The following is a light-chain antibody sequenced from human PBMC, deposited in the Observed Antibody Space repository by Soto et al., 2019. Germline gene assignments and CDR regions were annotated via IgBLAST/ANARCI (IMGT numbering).Light chain of an antibody. Sequence: QSALTQPASVSGSPGQSITISCAGTSSDVGGYNYVSWYQQHPGTAPKLMIYDVSNRPSGVSNRFSGSKSGNTASLTISGLQAEDEADYYCSSYTSSSTLFFGGWTKLTVL. CDR2: DVS. J-gene: IGLJ2*01. CDR3: SSYTSSSTLF. V-gene: IGLV2-14*01. CDR1: SSDVGGYNY.